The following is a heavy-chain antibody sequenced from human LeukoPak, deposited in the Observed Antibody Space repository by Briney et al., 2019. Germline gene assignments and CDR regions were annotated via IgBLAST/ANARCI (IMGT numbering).Heavy chain of an antibody. V-gene: IGHV1-24*01. D-gene: IGHD6-19*01. J-gene: IGHJ4*02. Sequence: ASVKVSCKVSGYTLTELSTHWVRQAPGKGLEWMGGFDPEDGETIYAQKFQGRVTMTEDTSTDTAYMELRSLRSDDTAVYYCARDLVIPVAGTGFDYWGQGTLVTVSS. CDR2: FDPEDGET. CDR1: GYTLTELS. CDR3: ARDLVIPVAGTGFDY.